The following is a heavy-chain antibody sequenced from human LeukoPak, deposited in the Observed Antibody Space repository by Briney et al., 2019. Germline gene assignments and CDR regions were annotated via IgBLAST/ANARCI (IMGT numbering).Heavy chain of an antibody. Sequence: PSETLSLTCTVSGYSISSGYYWGWIRQPPGKGLEWIGSIYHSGSTYYNPSLKSRVTISVDTSKNQFSLKLSSVTAADTAVYYCARAGQFNEAFDIWGQGTMVTVPS. CDR1: GYSISSGYY. D-gene: IGHD1-1*01. V-gene: IGHV4-38-2*02. CDR2: IYHSGST. CDR3: ARAGQFNEAFDI. J-gene: IGHJ3*02.